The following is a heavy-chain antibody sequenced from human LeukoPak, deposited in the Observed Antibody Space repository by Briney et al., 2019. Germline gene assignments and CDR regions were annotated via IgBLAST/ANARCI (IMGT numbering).Heavy chain of an antibody. V-gene: IGHV3-23*01. J-gene: IGHJ4*02. D-gene: IGHD6-13*01. CDR3: AKDSGSSRWYSPVDY. Sequence: GGSLRLSCAASGFTFSSYAMSWVRQAPGKGLEWVSAISGSGGSTYYADSVKGRFTISRDNSKNTLYLQMNSLRAEDTAVYYCAKDSGSSRWYSPVDYWGQGTLVTVSS. CDR1: GFTFSSYA. CDR2: ISGSGGST.